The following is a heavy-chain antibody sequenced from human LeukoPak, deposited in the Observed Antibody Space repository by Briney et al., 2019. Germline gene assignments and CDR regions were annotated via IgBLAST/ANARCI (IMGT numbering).Heavy chain of an antibody. J-gene: IGHJ4*02. CDR1: GGSISIYY. V-gene: IGHV4-59*01. Sequence: SETLSLTCTVSGGSISIYYWSWIRQPPGKGLEWIGYTYYSGSTDYNPSLKSRATISVDTSRNQFSLKLSSVTAADTAVYYCARVHYDSSGYNFDYWGQGTLVTVSS. CDR3: ARVHYDSSGYNFDY. CDR2: TYYSGST. D-gene: IGHD3-22*01.